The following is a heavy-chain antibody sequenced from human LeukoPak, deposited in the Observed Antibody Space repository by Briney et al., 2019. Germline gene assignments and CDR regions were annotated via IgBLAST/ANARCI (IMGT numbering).Heavy chain of an antibody. CDR3: ASRGSGWYNGNWFDP. D-gene: IGHD6-19*01. J-gene: IGHJ5*02. CDR2: IKQDGSEK. Sequence: GGSLRLSCAASGFTFSSYWMSWVRQAPGKGLEWVANIKQDGSEKYYVHSVKGRFTISRDNAKNSLYLQMNSLRAEDTAVYYCASRGSGWYNGNWFDPWGQGTLVTVSS. CDR1: GFTFSSYW. V-gene: IGHV3-7*01.